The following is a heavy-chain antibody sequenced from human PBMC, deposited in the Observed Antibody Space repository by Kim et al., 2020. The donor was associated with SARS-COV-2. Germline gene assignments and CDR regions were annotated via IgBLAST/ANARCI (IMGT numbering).Heavy chain of an antibody. D-gene: IGHD3-10*01. J-gene: IGHJ3*02. V-gene: IGHV3-13*04. CDR2: IGTAGDT. CDR3: ARGGGSGSYSGDAFDI. CDR1: GFTFSSYD. Sequence: GSLRLSCAASGFTFSSYDMHWVRQATGKGLEWVSAIGTAGDTYYPGSVKGRFTISRENAKNSLYLQMKSLRAGDTAVYYCARGGGSGSYSGDAFDIWGQGTMVTVSS.